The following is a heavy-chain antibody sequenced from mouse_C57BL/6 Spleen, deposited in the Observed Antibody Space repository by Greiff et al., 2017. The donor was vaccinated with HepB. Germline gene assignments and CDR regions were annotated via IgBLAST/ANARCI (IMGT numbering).Heavy chain of an antibody. Sequence: DVKLQESGPGLVKPSQSLSLTCSVPGYSITSGYYWNWIRQFPGNKLEWMGYISYDGSNNYNPSLKNRISITRDTSKNQFFLKLNSVTTEDTATYYCARAGPYWYFDVWGTGTTVTVSS. D-gene: IGHD3-3*01. CDR1: GYSITSGYY. V-gene: IGHV3-6*01. CDR3: ARAGPYWYFDV. CDR2: ISYDGSN. J-gene: IGHJ1*03.